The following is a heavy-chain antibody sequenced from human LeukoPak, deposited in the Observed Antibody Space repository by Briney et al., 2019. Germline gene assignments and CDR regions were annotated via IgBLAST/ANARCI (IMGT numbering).Heavy chain of an antibody. CDR2: ISWDGGST. D-gene: IGHD6-13*01. CDR1: GFTFDDYT. V-gene: IGHV3-43*01. CDR3: AKGRIAAAGLFDY. Sequence: TGGSQRLSCAASGFTFDDYTMHWVRQAPGKGLEWVSLISWDGGSTYYADSVKGRFTISRDNSKNSLYLQMNSLRTEDTALYYCAKGRIAAAGLFDYWGQGTLVTVSS. J-gene: IGHJ4*02.